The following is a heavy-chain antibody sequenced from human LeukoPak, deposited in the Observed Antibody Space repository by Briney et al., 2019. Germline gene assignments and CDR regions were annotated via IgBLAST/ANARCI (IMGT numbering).Heavy chain of an antibody. V-gene: IGHV4-38-2*01. J-gene: IGHJ4*02. CDR2: IYHTGST. Sequence: PSETLSLTCAVPGYSISSGWYWGWIRQPPGQGLEWIAGIYHTGSTFYNPSLKSRVTISLDTSKNQIYLKLNSVTAADTAVYYCARVASNLFGYASFDFWGRGTLVTVSS. D-gene: IGHD2-2*01. CDR3: ARVASNLFGYASFDF. CDR1: GYSISSGWY.